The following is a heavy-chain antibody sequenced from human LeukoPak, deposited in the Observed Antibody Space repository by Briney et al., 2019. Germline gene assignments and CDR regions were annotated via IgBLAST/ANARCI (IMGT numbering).Heavy chain of an antibody. J-gene: IGHJ4*02. V-gene: IGHV3-15*01. Sequence: PGGSLRLSCAASGFTFSNAWMSWVRQAPGKGLEWVGRIKSKTVGGTTDYAAPVKGRFTISRDDSKNTLYLQMNSLKTEDTAVYYCTTAYYYFDYWGQGTLVTVSS. D-gene: IGHD2-21*01. CDR2: IKSKTVGGTT. CDR1: GFTFSNAW. CDR3: TTAYYYFDY.